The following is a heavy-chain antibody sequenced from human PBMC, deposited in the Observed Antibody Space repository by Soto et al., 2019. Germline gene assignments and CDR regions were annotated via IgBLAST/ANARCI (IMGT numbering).Heavy chain of an antibody. V-gene: IGHV4-59*11. J-gene: IGHJ4*02. Sequence: LSLTCTLPGGAINDHYWSFIRQPPGKGLEWIGYIYYNGNTNYNPSLESRVTISVDRSRNQFSLRLTSLTAADTAVYYCARVRTGYFDYWGRGALVTVSS. CDR3: ARVRTGYFDY. CDR2: IYYNGNT. D-gene: IGHD3-9*01. CDR1: GGAINDHY.